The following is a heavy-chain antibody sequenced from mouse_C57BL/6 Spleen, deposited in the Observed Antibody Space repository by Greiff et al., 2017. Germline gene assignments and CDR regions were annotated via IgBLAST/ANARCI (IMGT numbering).Heavy chain of an antibody. V-gene: IGHV1-55*01. D-gene: IGHD2-1*01. Sequence: VQLQQPGAELVKPGASVKMSCKASGYTFTSYWITWVKQRPGQGLEWIGDIYPGSGSTNYNEKFKSKATLTVDTSSSTAYMQLSSLTSEDSAVYYCARGGFYYGNYGFDYWGQGTTLTVSS. J-gene: IGHJ2*01. CDR1: GYTFTSYW. CDR2: IYPGSGST. CDR3: ARGGFYYGNYGFDY.